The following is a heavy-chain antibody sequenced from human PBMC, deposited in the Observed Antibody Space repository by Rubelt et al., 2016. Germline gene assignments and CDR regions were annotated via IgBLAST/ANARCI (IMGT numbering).Heavy chain of an antibody. J-gene: IGHJ5*02. D-gene: IGHD6-19*01. CDR3: ARLGVEVAGTNWFDP. V-gene: IGHV3-23*01. Sequence: GKGLEWASTISDSGGITYYGDSVKGRFTISRDNSKNTLDLQMNSLRAEDTAVYYCARLGVEVAGTNWFDPWGQGTLVTVSS. CDR2: ISDSGGIT.